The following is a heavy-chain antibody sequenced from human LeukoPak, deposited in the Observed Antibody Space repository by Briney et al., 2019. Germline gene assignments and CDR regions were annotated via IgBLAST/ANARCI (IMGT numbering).Heavy chain of an antibody. CDR1: GFTFSSYW. D-gene: IGHD6-19*01. Sequence: PGGSLRLSCAASGFTFSSYWMHWVRRAPGKGLVWVTRISSDGSSTSYADSVKGRFTISRDNAKNTLYLQMSSLRAEDTAMYYCARISLSGWANDYWGQGTLVTVSS. CDR2: ISSDGSST. V-gene: IGHV3-74*01. CDR3: ARISLSGWANDY. J-gene: IGHJ4*02.